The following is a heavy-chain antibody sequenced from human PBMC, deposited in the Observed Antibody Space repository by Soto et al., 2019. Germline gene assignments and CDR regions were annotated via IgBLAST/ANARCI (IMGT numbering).Heavy chain of an antibody. V-gene: IGHV1-69*13. D-gene: IGHD3-3*01. CDR1: GGTFSSYA. CDR2: IIPIFGTA. CDR3: ARYRDFWRGSYFDY. Sequence: ASVKVSCKASGGTFSSYAISWVRQAPGQGLEWMGGIIPIFGTANYAQKFQGRVTITADESTSTAYMELSSLRSEDTAVYYCARYRDFWRGSYFDYWGQGTLVTVSS. J-gene: IGHJ4*02.